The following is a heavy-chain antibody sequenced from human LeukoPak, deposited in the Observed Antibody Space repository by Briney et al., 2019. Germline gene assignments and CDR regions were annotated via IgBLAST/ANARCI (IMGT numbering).Heavy chain of an antibody. CDR2: ISGSGGST. V-gene: IGHV3-23*01. J-gene: IGHJ3*02. CDR1: GFTFSSYA. D-gene: IGHD3-22*01. CDR3: AKATKYYYDSSGYYYPMGAFDI. Sequence: GGSLRLSCAASGFTFSSYAMSWVRQAPGKGLEWVSAISGSGGSTYYADSVKGRFTISRDNSKNTLYLQMNSLRAEDTAVYYCAKATKYYYDSSGYYYPMGAFDIWGQGTMVTVSS.